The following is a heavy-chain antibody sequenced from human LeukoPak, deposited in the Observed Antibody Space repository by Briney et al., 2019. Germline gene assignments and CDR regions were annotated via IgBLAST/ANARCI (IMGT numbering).Heavy chain of an antibody. CDR2: INHSGST. J-gene: IGHJ6*03. D-gene: IGHD3-3*01. CDR3: ARRKDFWSGYYNYYYYMDV. Sequence: SETLSLTCAVYGGSFSGYYWSWIRQPPGKGLEWIGEINHSGSTNYNPSLKSRVTISVDTSKNQFSLKLSSVTAADTAVYYCARRKDFWSGYYNYYYYMDVWGKGTTVTVSS. CDR1: GGSFSGYY. V-gene: IGHV4-34*01.